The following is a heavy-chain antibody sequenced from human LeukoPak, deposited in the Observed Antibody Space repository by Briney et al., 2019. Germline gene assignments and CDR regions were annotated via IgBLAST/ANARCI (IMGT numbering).Heavy chain of an antibody. CDR1: GFTFSSYS. V-gene: IGHV3-48*01. D-gene: IGHD6-13*01. J-gene: IGHJ4*02. CDR3: ARSEGDSTATPLDY. Sequence: GGSLRLSCAASGFTFSSYSMNWVRQAPGKGLEWVSYISSSSSTIYYADPVKGRFTISRDNAMDSLYLQMNSLRAEDTAVYYCARSEGDSTATPLDYWGQGTLVTVSS. CDR2: ISSSSSTI.